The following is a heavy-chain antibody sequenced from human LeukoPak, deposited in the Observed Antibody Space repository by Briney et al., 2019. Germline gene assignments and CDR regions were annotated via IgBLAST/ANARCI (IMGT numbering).Heavy chain of an antibody. CDR2: IYHSGST. Sequence: SETLSLTCTVSGYSISKGYYWGWIRQPPGKGLEWIGSIYHSGSTYYNPSLKSRVTISVDTSKNQFSLKLSSVTAADTAVYYCARRTTYFGWLPSESPSCFDYWGQGTLVTVSS. CDR3: ARRTTYFGWLPSESPSCFDY. J-gene: IGHJ4*02. V-gene: IGHV4-38-2*02. D-gene: IGHD3-9*01. CDR1: GYSISKGYY.